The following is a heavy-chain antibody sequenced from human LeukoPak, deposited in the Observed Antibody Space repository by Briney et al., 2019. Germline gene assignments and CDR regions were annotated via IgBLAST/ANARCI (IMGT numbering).Heavy chain of an antibody. CDR2: IYSGGST. Sequence: PGGSLRLSCAASGFTVSSNYMSWVRQAPGKGLEWVSVIYSGGSTYYADSVKGRFTISRDNAKNSLYLQMNSLRAEDTAVYYCARVGGSYHYYFDYWGQGTLVTVSS. J-gene: IGHJ4*02. CDR1: GFTVSSNY. V-gene: IGHV3-53*01. CDR3: ARVGGSYHYYFDY. D-gene: IGHD1-26*01.